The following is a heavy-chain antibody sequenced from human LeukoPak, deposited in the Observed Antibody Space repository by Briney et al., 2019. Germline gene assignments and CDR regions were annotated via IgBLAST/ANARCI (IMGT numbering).Heavy chain of an antibody. CDR1: GGSISSSY. CDR2: VYYGGNT. CDR3: ARRANNYGSGYFDY. Sequence: SETLSLTCTVSGGSISSSYWSWIRQPPGKGLEWIGYVYYGGNTNYNPSLKSRVTISIDTSKNQFSLRLNSVTAADTAVYYCARRANNYGSGYFDYWGQGTLVTVSS. J-gene: IGHJ4*02. V-gene: IGHV4-59*08. D-gene: IGHD3-10*01.